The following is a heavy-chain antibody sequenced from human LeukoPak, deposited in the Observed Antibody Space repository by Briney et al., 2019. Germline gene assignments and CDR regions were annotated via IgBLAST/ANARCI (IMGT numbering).Heavy chain of an antibody. V-gene: IGHV3-49*04. CDR1: GFPFSDYT. CDR2: IRSTAYGGTT. Sequence: GGSLRLSCAASGFPFSDYTMSWVRQAPGKGLEWVGFIRSTAYGGTTEYAASVRGRFSISRDDSKDIAYLQMSSLKTEDTAVYFCTRVGAGDFRYYRYYMDVWGKGTTVTVSS. J-gene: IGHJ6*03. CDR3: TRVGAGDFRYYRYYMDV. D-gene: IGHD4-17*01.